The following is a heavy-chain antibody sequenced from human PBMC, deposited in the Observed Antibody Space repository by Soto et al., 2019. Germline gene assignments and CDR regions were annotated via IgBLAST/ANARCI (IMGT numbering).Heavy chain of an antibody. Sequence: EVQLVESGGGLVKPGGSLRLSCGASGFTFSSYNMNWVRQAPGKGLEWVSCISGGANYRYYADSVKGRFTISRDNAKNSLYLQMDSLRVEDTAVYYCARERWCGEAGFDSWGQGILVTVSS. J-gene: IGHJ4*02. V-gene: IGHV3-21*02. CDR3: ARERWCGEAGFDS. CDR2: ISGGANYR. D-gene: IGHD3-10*01. CDR1: GFTFSSYN.